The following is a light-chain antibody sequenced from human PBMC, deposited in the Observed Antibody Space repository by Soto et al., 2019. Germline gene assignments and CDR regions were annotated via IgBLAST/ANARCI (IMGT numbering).Light chain of an antibody. J-gene: IGKJ4*01. Sequence: IVLTQSPRTLSLSPGHRATLSCRASQTFGSSYLAWYQQKPGQAPRLLIYDASNRATGIPDRFSVSGSGTDFTLTISRLEPEDFAVYYCHHYGGSPTFGGGTKV. CDR3: HHYGGSPT. CDR1: QTFGSSY. V-gene: IGKV3-20*01. CDR2: DAS.